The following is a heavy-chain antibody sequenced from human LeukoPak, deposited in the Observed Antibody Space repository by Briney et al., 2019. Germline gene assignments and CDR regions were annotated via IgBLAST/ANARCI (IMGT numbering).Heavy chain of an antibody. CDR3: ARAEVIVPAAPDY. J-gene: IGHJ4*02. CDR1: GFTFSSYA. Sequence: GGSLRLSCAASGFTFSSYAMHWVRQAPGKGLEWVEVISYDGGNKYYADSVKGRFTISRDNSKNTLYLQMNSLRAEDTAVYYCARAEVIVPAAPDYWGQGTLVTVSS. D-gene: IGHD2-2*01. CDR2: ISYDGGNK. V-gene: IGHV3-30-3*01.